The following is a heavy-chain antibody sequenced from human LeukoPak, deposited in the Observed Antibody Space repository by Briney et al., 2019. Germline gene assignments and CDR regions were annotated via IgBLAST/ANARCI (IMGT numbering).Heavy chain of an antibody. D-gene: IGHD3-22*01. J-gene: IGHJ3*02. CDR1: GYGFTTYW. Sequence: GESLKISCKGSGYGFTTYWISWVRQVPGKGLEWMGRIDPSDSYTKYSPSFQGHVTISADKSISTAYLQWSRLKASDTAMYYCARHYYDILSAFDIWGQGTMVTVSS. CDR3: ARHYYDILSAFDI. CDR2: IDPSDSYT. V-gene: IGHV5-10-1*01.